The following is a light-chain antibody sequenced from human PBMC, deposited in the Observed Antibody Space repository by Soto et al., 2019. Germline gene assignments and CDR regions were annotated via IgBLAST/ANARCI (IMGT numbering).Light chain of an antibody. Sequence: QSVLTHPAYVSRSHGQPIAITCTGTISEADGYNYVSWYQQHPGKAPKLMIYDVRNRPSGVSNTFSGSPHGNPATLINSGLQSEDEGDYYCSSYANFNTLVFGTGTNVTVL. CDR1: ISEADGYNY. J-gene: IGLJ1*01. V-gene: IGLV2-14*01. CDR2: DVR. CDR3: SSYANFNTLV.